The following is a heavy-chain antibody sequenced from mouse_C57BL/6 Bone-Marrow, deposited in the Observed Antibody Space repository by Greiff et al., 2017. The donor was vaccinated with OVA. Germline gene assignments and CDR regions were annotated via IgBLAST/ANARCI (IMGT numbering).Heavy chain of an antibody. Sequence: VQLQQSGAELVRPGASVTLSCKASGYTFTDYEMHWVKQTPVHGLEWIGAIDPETGGTAYNQKFKGKAILTADKSSSTAYMELRSLTSEDSAVYYCTRSPYDFDYWGKGATLTVSS. CDR3: TRSPYDFDY. V-gene: IGHV1-15*01. CDR2: IDPETGGT. D-gene: IGHD1-1*01. CDR1: GYTFTDYE. J-gene: IGHJ2*01.